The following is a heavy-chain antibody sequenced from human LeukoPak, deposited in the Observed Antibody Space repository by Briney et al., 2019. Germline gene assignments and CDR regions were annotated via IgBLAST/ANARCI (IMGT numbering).Heavy chain of an antibody. V-gene: IGHV3-23*01. D-gene: IGHD3-3*01. J-gene: IGHJ4*02. CDR3: AKGSVVYDFWSGFDY. CDR1: GFTFSSYA. CDR2: ISSSGGST. Sequence: GGSLRLSCAASGFTFSSYAMSWVRQAPGKGLEWVSAISSSGGSTYYADSVEGRFTISRDNSKNTLYLQMNSLRAEDTAVYYCAKGSVVYDFWSGFDYWGQGTLVTVSS.